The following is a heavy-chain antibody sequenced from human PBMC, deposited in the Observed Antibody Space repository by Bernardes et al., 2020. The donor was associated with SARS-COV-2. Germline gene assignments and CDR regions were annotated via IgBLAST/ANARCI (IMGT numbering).Heavy chain of an antibody. J-gene: IGHJ3*02. Sequence: GSLRLSCAASGFTFSSYEMNWVRQAPGKGLEWVSYISSSGSTIYYGDSVKGRFTISRDNAKNSLYLQMNSLRAEDTAIYYCAREGEVISTIDAFDIWGQGTMVTVSS. CDR3: AREGEVISTIDAFDI. D-gene: IGHD3-22*01. CDR1: GFTFSSYE. V-gene: IGHV3-48*03. CDR2: ISSSGSTI.